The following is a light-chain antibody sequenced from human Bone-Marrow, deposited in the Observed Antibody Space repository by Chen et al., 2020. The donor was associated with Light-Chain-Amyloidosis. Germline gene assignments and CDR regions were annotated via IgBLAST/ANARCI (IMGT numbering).Light chain of an antibody. CDR1: QDISNY. Sequence: DIQMTQSPSSLSASVGDRVTITCQASQDISNYLNWYQQEPGKAPKLLIYDASNLETGVPSRFSGSGSGTDFTFTISSLQPEDIATYDCQQYDNLPPLTFGGGTKVEIK. CDR2: DAS. V-gene: IGKV1-33*01. J-gene: IGKJ4*01. CDR3: QQYDNLPPLT.